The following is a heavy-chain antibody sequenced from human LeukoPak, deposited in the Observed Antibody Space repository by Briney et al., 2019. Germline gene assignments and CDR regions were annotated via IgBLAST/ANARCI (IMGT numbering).Heavy chain of an antibody. V-gene: IGHV2-5*01. Sequence: SGPTLVNPTQTLTLTCTFSGFSVSTSGVAVGWIRQPPGKPLEWLAHIYWNNEKYYSTSLKSRLTITKDTSENQVVFTMTNMDPVDTATYYCAHLTTSAYYYDYWGQGALVTVSS. J-gene: IGHJ4*02. D-gene: IGHD2-21*01. CDR2: IYWNNEK. CDR3: AHLTTSAYYYDY. CDR1: GFSVSTSGVA.